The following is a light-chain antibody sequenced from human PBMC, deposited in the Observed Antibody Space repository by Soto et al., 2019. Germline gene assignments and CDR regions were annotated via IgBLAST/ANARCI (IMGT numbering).Light chain of an antibody. CDR3: YSPRGSSSPFYV. CDR1: SSDIGGSNY. V-gene: IGLV2-14*03. J-gene: IGLJ1*01. Sequence: QSALTQPASVSGSPGQSITISCAGTSSDIGGSNYVSWYQQHPGKAPKLMIYGVSNRPSGVSNRFSGSKSGNTASLTISGPGAEEEVVFFSYSPRGSSSPFYVSEPGTRAPAL. CDR2: GVS.